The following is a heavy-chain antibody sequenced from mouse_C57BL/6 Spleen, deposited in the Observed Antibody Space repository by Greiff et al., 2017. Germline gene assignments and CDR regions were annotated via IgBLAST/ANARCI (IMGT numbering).Heavy chain of an antibody. CDR1: GFTFSDYG. D-gene: IGHD1-1*01. CDR2: ISSGSSTI. CDR3: ARLGSSYGYFDV. J-gene: IGHJ1*03. V-gene: IGHV5-17*01. Sequence: EVKLVESGGGLVKPGGSLKLSCAASGFTFSDYGMHWVRQAPEKGLEWVAYISSGSSTIYYADTVKGRFTISRDNAKTTLFLQMTSLRSEDTAMYYCARLGSSYGYFDVWGTGTTVTVSS.